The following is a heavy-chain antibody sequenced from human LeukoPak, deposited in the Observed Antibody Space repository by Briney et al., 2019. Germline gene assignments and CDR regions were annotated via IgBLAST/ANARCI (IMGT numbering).Heavy chain of an antibody. J-gene: IGHJ3*02. CDR2: ISYDGSNK. Sequence: GGSLRLSCAASGFTFSSYGMHWVRQAPGKGLEWVAVISYDGSNKYYADSVKGRFTISRDNSKNTLYLQMNSLRAEDTAVYYCAKDFRPFTVTTPYGAFDIWGQGTMVTVSS. D-gene: IGHD4-17*01. CDR3: AKDFRPFTVTTPYGAFDI. CDR1: GFTFSSYG. V-gene: IGHV3-30*18.